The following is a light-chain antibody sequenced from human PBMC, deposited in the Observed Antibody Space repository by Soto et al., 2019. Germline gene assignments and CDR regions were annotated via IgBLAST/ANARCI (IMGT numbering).Light chain of an antibody. V-gene: IGLV2-14*01. Sequence: QPASVSGSPGQSITISCTGTSSDVGGYNYVSWYQQHPGKAPKLMIYEVSNRPSGVSNRFSGSKSGNTASLTISGLQAEDEADYYCSSYTSSSIDYVFGTGTKLTVL. CDR1: SSDVGGYNY. CDR2: EVS. J-gene: IGLJ1*01. CDR3: SSYTSSSIDYV.